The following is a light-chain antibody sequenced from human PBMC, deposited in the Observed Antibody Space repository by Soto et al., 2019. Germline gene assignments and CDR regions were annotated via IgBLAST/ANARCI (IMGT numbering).Light chain of an antibody. J-gene: IGKJ4*01. CDR1: QTISSW. CDR3: LQSYRTPLT. Sequence: DIQMTQSPSTLSGSVGDRVTITCRASQTISSWLAWYQQKPGKAPNLLIFGASTLQSGVPSRFSGSGSGTDFTLTISSLQPEDFATYYCLQSYRTPLTFGGGTKVDI. CDR2: GAS. V-gene: IGKV1-39*01.